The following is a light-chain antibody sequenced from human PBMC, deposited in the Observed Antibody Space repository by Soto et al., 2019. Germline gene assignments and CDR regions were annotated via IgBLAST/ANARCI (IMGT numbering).Light chain of an antibody. V-gene: IGKV3D-20*02. CDR1: QSVSSSY. CDR2: GAS. Sequence: EIVLTQSPGTLSLSPGERATLSCRASQSVSSSYLAWYQQKPGQAPRLLIYGASNRATGIPARFSGSGSGTDFTLTISSLEPEDFAVYYCRQRSNWPPLTFGGGTKVDIK. J-gene: IGKJ4*01. CDR3: RQRSNWPPLT.